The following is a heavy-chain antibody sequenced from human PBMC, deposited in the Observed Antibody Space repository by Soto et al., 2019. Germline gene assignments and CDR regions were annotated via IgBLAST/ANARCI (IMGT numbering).Heavy chain of an antibody. CDR2: ISSDGSNK. Sequence: QVQLVESGGGVVQPGRSLRLSCAASGFTFSSYGMHWVRQAPGKGREWVAVISSDGSNKYYADSVKGRFSISRDKSKNTLYRQMNSLSAEDTAVYYCAKEAMVRGVIVYWGQGTLVTVAS. CDR1: GFTFSSYG. V-gene: IGHV3-30*18. J-gene: IGHJ4*02. D-gene: IGHD3-10*01. CDR3: AKEAMVRGVIVY.